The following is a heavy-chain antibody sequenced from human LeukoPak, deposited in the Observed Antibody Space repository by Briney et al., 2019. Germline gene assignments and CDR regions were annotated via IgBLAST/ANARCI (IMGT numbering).Heavy chain of an antibody. V-gene: IGHV4-38-2*01. J-gene: IGHJ3*02. CDR1: GYSISSGYY. CDR3: ARQGLYYYDSSGPDAFDI. D-gene: IGHD3-22*01. CDR2: IYHSGST. Sequence: TSETLSLTCAVSGYSISSGYYWGWIRQPPGKGLEWIGSIYHSGSTYYSPSLKNRVTISVDTSKNQFSLKLSSVTAAVTAVYYCARQGLYYYDSSGPDAFDIWGQGTMVTVSS.